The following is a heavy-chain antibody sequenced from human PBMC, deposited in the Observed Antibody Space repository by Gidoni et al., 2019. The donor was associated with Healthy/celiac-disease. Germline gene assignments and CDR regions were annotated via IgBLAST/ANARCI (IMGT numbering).Heavy chain of an antibody. D-gene: IGHD2-15*01. CDR3: ARASLRVVAATQYFQH. CDR2: ISSSSSTI. CDR1: GFTFSSYS. Sequence: EVQLVESGGGLVQPGGSLGLSCAASGFTFSSYSMNWVRQAPGTGLEWVSYISSSSSTIYYADSVKGRFTISRDNAKNSLYLQMNSLRAEDTAVYYCARASLRVVAATQYFQHWGQGTLVTVSS. J-gene: IGHJ1*01. V-gene: IGHV3-48*01.